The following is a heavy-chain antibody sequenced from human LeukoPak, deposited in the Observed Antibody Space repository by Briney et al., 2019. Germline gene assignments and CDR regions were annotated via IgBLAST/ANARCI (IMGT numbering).Heavy chain of an antibody. D-gene: IGHD1-26*01. J-gene: IGHJ4*02. CDR3: ASASGNYCHTGY. CDR1: GFTFSSYW. CDR2: INTDGSST. V-gene: IGHV3-74*01. Sequence: GGSLRLSCAASGFTFSSYWMHWVRQAPGKGLVCVSRINTDGSSTSYADSVKGRFTISRDNAKNTLYLQMNSLRAEDTAVYYCASASGNYCHTGYWGQGTLVTVSS.